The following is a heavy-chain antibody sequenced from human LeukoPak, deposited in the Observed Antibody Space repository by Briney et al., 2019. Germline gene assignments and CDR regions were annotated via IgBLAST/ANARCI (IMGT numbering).Heavy chain of an antibody. Sequence: SETLSLTCTVSGGSISSSSYYWGWIRQPPGKGLEWIGYIYYSGSTNYNPSLKSRVTISVDTSKNQFSLKLSSVTAADTAVYYCARGDNYYYYYMDVWGKGTTVTVSS. CDR3: ARGDNYYYYYMDV. CDR1: GGSISSSSYY. J-gene: IGHJ6*03. D-gene: IGHD3-10*01. CDR2: IYYSGST. V-gene: IGHV4-61*05.